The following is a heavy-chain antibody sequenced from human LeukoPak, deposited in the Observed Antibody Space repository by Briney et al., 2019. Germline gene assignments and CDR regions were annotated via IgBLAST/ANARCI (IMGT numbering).Heavy chain of an antibody. CDR1: LGSICSHY. CDR2: VYDIGST. J-gene: IGHJ4*02. D-gene: IGHD3-16*01. Sequence: PSETLSLTCTVSLGSICSHYWTWIRHTPGKGLEWIGYVYDIGSTKYNPSLKSRVTISVDTSKNQYSLRLSSVPAEETAVYYCARGGVLKSVDYWGQGTLVAVSS. V-gene: IGHV4-59*11. CDR3: ARGGVLKSVDY.